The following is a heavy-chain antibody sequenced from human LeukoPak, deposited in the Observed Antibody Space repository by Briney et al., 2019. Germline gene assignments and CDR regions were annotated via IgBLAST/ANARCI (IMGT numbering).Heavy chain of an antibody. Sequence: SETLSLTCTVSGGSISSYYWSWIRLPPGKGLEWIGYIYYSGSTNYNPSLKSRVTISVDTSKNQFSLKLSSVTAADTAVYYCVRSGDRRDAFDIWGQGTMVTVSS. J-gene: IGHJ3*02. CDR3: VRSGDRRDAFDI. V-gene: IGHV4-59*08. D-gene: IGHD3-10*01. CDR1: GGSISSYY. CDR2: IYYSGST.